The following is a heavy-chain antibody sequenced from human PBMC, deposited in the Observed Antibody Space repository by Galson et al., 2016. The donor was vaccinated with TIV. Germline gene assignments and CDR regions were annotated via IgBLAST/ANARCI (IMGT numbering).Heavy chain of an antibody. J-gene: IGHJ4*02. CDR3: ASMIRGCRPY. CDR1: GYTFIDYF. D-gene: IGHD3-10*01. V-gene: IGHV1-69-2*01. CDR2: IDPEDGET. Sequence: VKVSCKVSGYTFIDYFIHWVQQAPGKGLEWMGNIDPEDGETIYAEKFQGRFSISTETSTNTAYLEMSSLRYEDTAFYYCASMIRGCRPYWGQGTLVTVSS.